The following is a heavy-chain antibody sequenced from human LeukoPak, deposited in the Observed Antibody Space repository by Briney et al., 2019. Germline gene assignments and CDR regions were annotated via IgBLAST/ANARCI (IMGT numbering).Heavy chain of an antibody. CDR2: IKHDGSIT. CDR1: GFTFSSYW. CDR3: AKGFTRDTAMVRVLD. J-gene: IGHJ4*02. V-gene: IGHV3-74*01. D-gene: IGHD5-18*01. Sequence: PGGSLRLSCAASGFTFSSYWMHWVRQARGKELVWVSHIKHDGSITSYADSVKGRFTISRDNSKNTLYLQMNSLRAEDTAVYYCAKGFTRDTAMVRVLDWGQGTLVTVSS.